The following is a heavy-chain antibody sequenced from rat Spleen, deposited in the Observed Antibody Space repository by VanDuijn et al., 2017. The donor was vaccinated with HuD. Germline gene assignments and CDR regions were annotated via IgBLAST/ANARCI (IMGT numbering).Heavy chain of an antibody. J-gene: IGHJ2*01. V-gene: IGHV5S10*01. CDR1: GFTFSDYN. CDR3: TTDRYNSGWSYYFDY. D-gene: IGHD4-3*01. CDR2: IIYDGSRT. Sequence: EVQLVESGGGLVQPGRSLKLSCAASGFTFSDYNMAWVRQAPKKGLEWVATIIYDGSRTYYRDSVKGRFTISRDNAKSTLYLQMDSLRSEDTATYYCTTDRYNSGWSYYFDYWGQGVMVTVSS.